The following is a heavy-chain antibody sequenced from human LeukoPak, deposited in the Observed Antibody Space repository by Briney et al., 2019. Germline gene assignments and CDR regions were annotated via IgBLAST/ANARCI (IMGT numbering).Heavy chain of an antibody. V-gene: IGHV4-59*08. J-gene: IGHJ4*02. D-gene: IGHD1-26*01. CDR3: ARHEQSSMGATVAFYY. CDR1: GGSISSYY. Sequence: SETLSLTCTVSGGSISSYYWSWIRQPPGKGLEWIGYIYYSGSTNYNPSLKSRVTISVDTFKNQFSLKLSSVTAADTAVYYCARHEQSSMGATVAFYYWGQGTLVTVSS. CDR2: IYYSGST.